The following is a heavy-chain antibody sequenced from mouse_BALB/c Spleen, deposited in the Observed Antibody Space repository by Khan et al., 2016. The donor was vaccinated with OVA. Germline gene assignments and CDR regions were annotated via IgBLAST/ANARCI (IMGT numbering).Heavy chain of an antibody. Sequence: QVRLQQSGPDLVAPSQSLSITCTASGFSLTSYAIHWVRQPPGKGLEWLVVIWSDGSTTYNSALKSRLSISKDNSKSQVFLKINSLQTDDTTMYYCTRHQFPLSMDSWGQGTSVTVSS. CDR3: TRHQFPLSMDS. J-gene: IGHJ4*01. CDR1: GFSLTSYA. V-gene: IGHV2-6-2*01. CDR2: IWSDGST.